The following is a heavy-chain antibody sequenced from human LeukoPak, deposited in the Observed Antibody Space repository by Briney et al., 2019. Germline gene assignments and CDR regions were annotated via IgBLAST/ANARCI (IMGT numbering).Heavy chain of an antibody. CDR2: INQSGST. J-gene: IGHJ5*02. CDR1: GGSFSSYY. D-gene: IGHD3-10*01. CDR3: ASLTMVRGGS. Sequence: SETLSLTCAVYGGSFSSYYWSWIRQPPGKGLEWIGEINQSGSTNYNPSLKSRVTISVDTSKNQFSLKLSSVTAADTAVYYCASLTMVRGGSWGQGTLVTVSS. V-gene: IGHV4-34*01.